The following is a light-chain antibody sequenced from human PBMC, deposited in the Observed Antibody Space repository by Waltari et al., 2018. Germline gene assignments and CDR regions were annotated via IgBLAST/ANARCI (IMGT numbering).Light chain of an antibody. J-gene: IGLJ2*01. Sequence: SSELTQDPAVSVALGQTVRLTCQGDSLRNYYANWYQQKPGQAPVLVIYDKNDRPSGIPDRFSGSNSGNTASLTITGAQAEDEADYYCNSRDYSGNHPVVFGGGTKLTVL. CDR2: DKN. CDR1: SLRNYY. CDR3: NSRDYSGNHPVV. V-gene: IGLV3-19*01.